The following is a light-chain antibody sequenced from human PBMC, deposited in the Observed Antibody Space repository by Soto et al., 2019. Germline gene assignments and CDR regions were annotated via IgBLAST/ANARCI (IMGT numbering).Light chain of an antibody. V-gene: IGLV2-23*02. CDR1: SSDIGSYHL. CDR3: CSYAGSNWGYV. Sequence: QSALTQPASVSGSPGQSITISCNGTSSDIGSYHLVSWYQHHSGKAPKLIIYKVSQWPSGVSDRFSASKSGSTASLTISGLQAEDEADYYCCSYAGSNWGYVFGTGTKLTVL. CDR2: KVS. J-gene: IGLJ1*01.